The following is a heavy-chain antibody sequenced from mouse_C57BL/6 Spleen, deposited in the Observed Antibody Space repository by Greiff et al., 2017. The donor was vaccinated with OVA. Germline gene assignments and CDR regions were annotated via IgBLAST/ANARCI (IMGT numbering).Heavy chain of an antibody. CDR2: IWSGGST. Sequence: QVQLQQSGPGLVQPSQSLSITCTVSGFSLTSYGVHWVRQSPGKGLEWLGVIWSGGSTDYNAAFISRLSISKDNSKSQVFFKMNSLQADDTAIYYCASYDGYYGFADWGQGTLVTVSA. V-gene: IGHV2-2*01. CDR3: ASYDGYYGFAD. CDR1: GFSLTSYG. D-gene: IGHD2-3*01. J-gene: IGHJ3*01.